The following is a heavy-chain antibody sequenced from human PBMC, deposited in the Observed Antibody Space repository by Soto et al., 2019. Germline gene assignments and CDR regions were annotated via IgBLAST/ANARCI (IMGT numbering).Heavy chain of an antibody. CDR2: IIPIFGTA. V-gene: IGHV1-69*01. D-gene: IGHD3-10*01. CDR1: GGTFSSYA. Sequence: QVQLVQSGAEVKKPGSSVKVSCKASGGTFSSYAISWVRQAPGQGLEWMGGIIPIFGTANYAQKFQGRVTITADESTSTADMELSSLRSEDTAVYYCARDPLSGVDYYYYYGMDVWGQGTTVTVSS. CDR3: ARDPLSGVDYYYYYGMDV. J-gene: IGHJ6*02.